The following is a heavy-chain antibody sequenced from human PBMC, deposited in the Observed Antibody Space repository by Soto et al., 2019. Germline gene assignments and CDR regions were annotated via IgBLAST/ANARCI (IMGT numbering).Heavy chain of an antibody. J-gene: IGHJ6*02. CDR2: IYYSGST. V-gene: IGHV4-30-4*01. D-gene: IGHD3-10*01. CDR1: GGSISSGDYY. CDR3: AREGSGSSYYYYGMDV. Sequence: SETLSLTCTVSGGSISSGDYYWSWIRHPPGKGLEWIGYIYYSGSTYYNPSLKSRVTISVGTSKNQFSLKLSSVTAADTAVYYCAREGSGSSYYYYGMDVWGQGTTVTVSS.